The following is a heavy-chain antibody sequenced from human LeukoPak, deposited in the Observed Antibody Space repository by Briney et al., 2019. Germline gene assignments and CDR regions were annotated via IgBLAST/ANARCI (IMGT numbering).Heavy chain of an antibody. D-gene: IGHD6-19*01. Sequence: GGSLRLSCAASGFTFSSYEMNWVRQAPGKGLEWVSYISSSGSTIYYADSVKGRFTISRDNAKNSLYLQMNSLRVDDTAVYYCARDSVGYSSGWFEKWGQGTLVTVSS. J-gene: IGHJ4*02. CDR3: ARDSVGYSSGWFEK. CDR2: ISSSGSTI. CDR1: GFTFSSYE. V-gene: IGHV3-48*03.